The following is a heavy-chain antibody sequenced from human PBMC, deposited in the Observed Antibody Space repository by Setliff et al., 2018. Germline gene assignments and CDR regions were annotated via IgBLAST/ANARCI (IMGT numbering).Heavy chain of an antibody. J-gene: IGHJ4*02. D-gene: IGHD5-18*01. Sequence: GGSLRLSCAASGFTFSNAWMSWVRQAPGKGLEWVGRIKSKTDGGTTDYAAPVKGRFTISRDDSKNTLYLQMNSLKTEDTAVYYCTSLSPLRGYSYGIDYWGQGTLVTVSS. CDR1: GFTFSNAW. V-gene: IGHV3-15*01. CDR3: TSLSPLRGYSYGIDY. CDR2: IKSKTDGGTT.